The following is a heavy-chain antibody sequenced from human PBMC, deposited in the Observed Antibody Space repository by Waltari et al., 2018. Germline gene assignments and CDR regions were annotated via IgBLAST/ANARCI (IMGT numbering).Heavy chain of an antibody. CDR2: INHSGST. Sequence: QVQLQQWGAGLLKPSETLSLTCAVYGGSFSGYYGSWIRQPPGTGLEGIGEINHSGSTNYNPSLKSRVTISVDTSKNQFSLKLSSVTAADTAVYYCARGRGYSYGYYYYYYYGMDVWGQGTTVTVSS. D-gene: IGHD5-18*01. J-gene: IGHJ6*02. V-gene: IGHV4-34*01. CDR3: ARGRGYSYGYYYYYYYGMDV. CDR1: GGSFSGYY.